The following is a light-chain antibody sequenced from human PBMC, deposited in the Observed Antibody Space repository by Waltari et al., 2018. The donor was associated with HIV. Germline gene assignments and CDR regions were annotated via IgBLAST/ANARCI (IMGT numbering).Light chain of an antibody. CDR3: QSYDSSLSCVV. CDR2: GNS. J-gene: IGLJ2*01. Sequence: QSVLTQPPSVSGAPGQRVTISCTGSSSNIGAGYDVHWYQQLPGTAPKLLIYGNSNRPAAVPGRFSGSKSGTSASLAIAGLQAEDEADYYCQSYDSSLSCVVFGGGTKLTVL. V-gene: IGLV1-40*01. CDR1: SSNIGAGYD.